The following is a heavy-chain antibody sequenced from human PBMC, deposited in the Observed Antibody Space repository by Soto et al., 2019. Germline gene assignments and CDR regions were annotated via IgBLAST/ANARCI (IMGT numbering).Heavy chain of an antibody. V-gene: IGHV1-18*01. CDR1: GYTFTSYG. D-gene: IGHD3-9*01. J-gene: IGHJ5*02. CDR3: ARDPHDILTGYYDHNWFDP. Sequence: ASVKVSCKASGYTFTSYGISWVRQAPGQGLEWMGWISAYNGNTNYAQKLQGRVTITTDTSTSTAYMELRSLRSDDTAVYYCARDPHDILTGYYDHNWFDPWGKGTLVTVSS. CDR2: ISAYNGNT.